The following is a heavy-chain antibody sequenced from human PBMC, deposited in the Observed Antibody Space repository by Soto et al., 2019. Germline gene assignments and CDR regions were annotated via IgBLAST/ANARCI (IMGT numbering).Heavy chain of an antibody. CDR2: IYYSGST. CDR1: GGSISSGGYY. J-gene: IGHJ5*02. D-gene: IGHD4-4*01. CDR3: ARGPTPDYKYSLNWFDP. V-gene: IGHV4-31*03. Sequence: SETLSLTCTVSGGSISSGGYYWSWIRQHPGKGLEWIGYIYYSGSTYYNPSLKSRVTISVDTSKNQFSLKLSSVTAADTAVYYCARGPTPDYKYSLNWFDPWGQGTLVTVSS.